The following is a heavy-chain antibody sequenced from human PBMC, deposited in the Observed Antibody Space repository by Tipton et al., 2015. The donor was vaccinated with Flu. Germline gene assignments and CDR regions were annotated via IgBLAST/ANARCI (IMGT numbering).Heavy chain of an antibody. D-gene: IGHD6-13*01. CDR3: AKAGVAAAGSSFDY. CDR2: ISYDGSNK. CDR1: GFTFSSYG. J-gene: IGHJ4*02. Sequence: CAASGFTFSSYGMHWVRQAPGKGLEWVAVISYDGSNKYYADSVKGRFTISRDNSKNTLYLQMNSLRAEDTAVYYCAKAGVAAAGSSFDYWGQGTRVTVSS. V-gene: IGHV3-30*18.